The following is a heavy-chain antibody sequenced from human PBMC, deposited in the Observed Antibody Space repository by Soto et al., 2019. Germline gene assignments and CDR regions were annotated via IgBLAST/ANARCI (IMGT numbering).Heavy chain of an antibody. CDR2: INSDGSST. V-gene: IGHV3-74*01. CDR1: GFTFSSYW. Sequence: EVQLVESGGGLVQPGGSLRLSCAASGFTFSSYWMHWVRQAPGKGLVWVSRINSDGSSTSYADSVKGRFTISRDNAKNTLYLKMNSLRAEDTAVYYCARDVDFENWFDPWGQGTLVTVSS. J-gene: IGHJ5*02. CDR3: ARDVDFENWFDP. D-gene: IGHD2-21*01.